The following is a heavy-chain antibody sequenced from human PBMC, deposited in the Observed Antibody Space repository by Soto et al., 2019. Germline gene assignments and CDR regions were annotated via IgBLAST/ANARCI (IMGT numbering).Heavy chain of an antibody. CDR2: FDPEDGET. CDR1: GYTLTELS. CDR3: ATVQVRCPICGDYPHYFGF. V-gene: IGHV1-24*01. J-gene: IGHJ4*02. Sequence: QVQLVQSGAEVKKPGASVKVSCKVSGYTLTELSMHWVRQAPGKGLEWMGGFDPEDGETVYAQKFQGRVTMTEDTHTDTAYMELSSLRSEDKAVYYCATVQVRCPICGDYPHYFGFWGQGTLVTGS. D-gene: IGHD4-17*01.